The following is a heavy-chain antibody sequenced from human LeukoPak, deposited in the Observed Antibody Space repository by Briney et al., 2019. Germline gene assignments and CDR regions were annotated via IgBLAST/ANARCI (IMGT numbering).Heavy chain of an antibody. CDR1: GDSIRTTSF. Sequence: PSETLSLTCLVSGDSIRTTSFWGWIRQPPGMGLEWIASASYSGINYYNPSPRSRVIVSADTSKNQFSLRLTSVTAADTAVYYCARRGGHSWDVGNWFDPWGQGILVTVSS. D-gene: IGHD6-13*01. V-gene: IGHV4-39*01. CDR3: ARRGGHSWDVGNWFDP. CDR2: ASYSGIN. J-gene: IGHJ5*02.